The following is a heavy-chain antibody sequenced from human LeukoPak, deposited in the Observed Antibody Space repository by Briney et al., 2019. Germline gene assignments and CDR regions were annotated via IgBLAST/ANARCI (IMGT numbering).Heavy chain of an antibody. CDR2: IYTDGTAT. CDR1: GFTFSDYT. D-gene: IGHD3-10*01. CDR3: ARGSSYGLDV. Sequence: GGSLRLSCAASGFTFSDYTMHWVRQAPGKGLVWISRIYTDGTATNYADSVKGRFTISRDNAKNTLYVRMNSLRVEDTAVYYCARGSSYGLDVWGRGTTVTVSS. J-gene: IGHJ6*02. V-gene: IGHV3-74*01.